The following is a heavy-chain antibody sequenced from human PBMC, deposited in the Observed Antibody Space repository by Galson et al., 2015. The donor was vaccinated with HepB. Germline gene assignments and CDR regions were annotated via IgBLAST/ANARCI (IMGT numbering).Heavy chain of an antibody. Sequence: LRLSCAASGFTFDDYAMYWVRQGPGKGLEWVSGMYWNGGTTGDVESMKGRFTISGDNTKNSLYMGMISLRGEDTAFHHCARGFEKTMASRNWGQGTPVTVSS. J-gene: IGHJ4*02. CDR3: ARGFEKTMASRN. V-gene: IGHV3-20*01. CDR2: MYWNGGTT. D-gene: IGHD4/OR15-4a*01. CDR1: GFTFDDYA.